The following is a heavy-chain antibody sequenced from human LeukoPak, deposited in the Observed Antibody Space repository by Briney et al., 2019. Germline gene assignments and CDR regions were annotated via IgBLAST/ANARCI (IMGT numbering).Heavy chain of an antibody. Sequence: PGGSLRLSCAASGFTFSVYGMNWVRQAPRKGLGWVSYISSSSTNIDYADSVKGRFTISRDNAKNTLYLQMNSLRAEDTAVYYCAKDIVVVPAAIYGMDVWGQGTTVTVSS. CDR1: GFTFSVYG. CDR2: ISSSSTNI. CDR3: AKDIVVVPAAIYGMDV. J-gene: IGHJ6*02. D-gene: IGHD2-2*01. V-gene: IGHV3-48*01.